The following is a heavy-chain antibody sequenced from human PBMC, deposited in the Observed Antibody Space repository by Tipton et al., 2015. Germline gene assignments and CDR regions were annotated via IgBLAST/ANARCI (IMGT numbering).Heavy chain of an antibody. CDR1: GDSFSVYY. D-gene: IGHD3-22*01. CDR2: ITQSGST. V-gene: IGHV4-34*01. CDR3: AREVWYYDSSGYDY. J-gene: IGHJ4*02. Sequence: TLSLTCAVYGDSFSVYYWSWIRQPPGKGLEWIGEITQSGSTNYNPSLKSRVTISLDTSKNQFSLNLTSVTAADTAVYYCAREVWYYDSSGYDYWGQGTLVTVSS.